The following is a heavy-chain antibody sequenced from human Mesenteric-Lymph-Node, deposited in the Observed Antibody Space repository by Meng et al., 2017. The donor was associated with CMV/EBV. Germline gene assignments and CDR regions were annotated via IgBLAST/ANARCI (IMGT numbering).Heavy chain of an antibody. CDR2: IVPILGIA. J-gene: IGHJ4*02. CDR1: GGTFSRYA. CDR3: ARDLTPGEYDY. V-gene: IGHV1-69*10. Sequence: SVKVSCKSFGGTFSRYAISWVRQAPGEGLEGMGGIVPILGIANYAQKFQGRVTITADKSTSTVYMEVSSLRSEDTAVYYCARDLTPGEYDYWGQGTLVTVSS. D-gene: IGHD2/OR15-2a*01.